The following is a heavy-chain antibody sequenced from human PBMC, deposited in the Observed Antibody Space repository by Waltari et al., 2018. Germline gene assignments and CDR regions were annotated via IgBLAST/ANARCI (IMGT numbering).Heavy chain of an antibody. CDR3: TGGQQAMGEY. CDR1: GFNVISNY. Sequence: EVQLVESGGGLVQPGGSLRPSCAASGFNVISNYMPWVRQAPWKGLHGVPVFHSNDDTYYADSGRGRFIISRDTSKNTLYLQMNSLRADDTATYYCTGGQQAMGEYWGQGTVVTVSS. V-gene: IGHV3-66*02. CDR2: FHSNDDT. J-gene: IGHJ4*01.